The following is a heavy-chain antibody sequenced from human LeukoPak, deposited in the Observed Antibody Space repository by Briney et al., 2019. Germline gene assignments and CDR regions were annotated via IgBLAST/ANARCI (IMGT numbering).Heavy chain of an antibody. D-gene: IGHD1-26*01. V-gene: IGHV1-2*02. CDR2: INPNSGGT. CDR1: GYTFTGYY. J-gene: IGHJ6*03. CDR3: ARGKGVGATYYYYYYMDV. Sequence: ASVKVSCKASGYTFTGYYVHWVRQAPGQGLEWMGWINPNSGGTNYTQKFPDRVTMTRDTSISTAYMELSSLRSDDTAVYYCARGKGVGATYYYYYYMDVWGKGTTVTVSS.